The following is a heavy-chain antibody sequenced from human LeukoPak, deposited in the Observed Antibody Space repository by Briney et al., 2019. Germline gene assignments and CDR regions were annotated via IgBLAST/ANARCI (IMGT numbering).Heavy chain of an antibody. CDR1: DFSFSNYL. CDR2: IKQDGSAK. J-gene: IGHJ5*02. D-gene: IGHD6-6*01. V-gene: IGHV3-7*03. Sequence: GGTLRLSCAASDFSFSNYLMTWVRQPPGKGLEWVANIKQDGSAKYYVDSVKGRFTISRDNSKNTLYLQMNSLRAEDTAVYYCAKDVAARGPDWFDPWGQGTLVTVSS. CDR3: AKDVAARGPDWFDP.